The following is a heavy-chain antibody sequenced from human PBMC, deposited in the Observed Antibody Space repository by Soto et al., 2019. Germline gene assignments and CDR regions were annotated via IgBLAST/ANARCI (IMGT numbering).Heavy chain of an antibody. CDR1: GGTFSSYA. D-gene: IGHD3-10*01. Sequence: QVQLVQSGAEVKKPGSSVKVSCKASGGTFSSYAISWVRQAPGQGLEWMGGIIPIFGTANYAQKFQGRVTITAEESTTTAYKELSSLRSEDTSVYYCAKEIGSGTSLGFDPWGQGTLVTVSS. CDR2: IIPIFGTA. CDR3: AKEIGSGTSLGFDP. V-gene: IGHV1-69*01. J-gene: IGHJ5*02.